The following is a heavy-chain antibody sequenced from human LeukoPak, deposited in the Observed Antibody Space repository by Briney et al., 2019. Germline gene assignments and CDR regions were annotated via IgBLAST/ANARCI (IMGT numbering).Heavy chain of an antibody. J-gene: IGHJ4*03. CDR1: GGSISSYY. V-gene: IGHV4-59*08. D-gene: IGHD3-10*01. CDR2: IYYSGST. Sequence: PFETLLITCTVCGGSISSYYWSWIRQPPGKGLEWIGYIYYSGSTDYRSTLYFQVTISVDTSKNLFSLKLSSVTAADTAVYYCASNYYGPGSLDYWGQGTMVTVSS. CDR3: ASNYYGPGSLDY.